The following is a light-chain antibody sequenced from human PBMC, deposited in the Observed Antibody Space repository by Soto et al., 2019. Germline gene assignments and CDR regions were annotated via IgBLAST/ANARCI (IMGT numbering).Light chain of an antibody. J-gene: IGKJ1*01. V-gene: IGKV3-15*01. CDR3: QQYHNWPRT. Sequence: EIVMTQSPATLSVSPGERATLSCRASQSVSSNLAWYQQKPGQAPRLLIYGAATRATGIPARFSGSGSGTAFSLTLSSLQSEDFALYYCQQYHNWPRTFGQGTKVEIK. CDR2: GAA. CDR1: QSVSSN.